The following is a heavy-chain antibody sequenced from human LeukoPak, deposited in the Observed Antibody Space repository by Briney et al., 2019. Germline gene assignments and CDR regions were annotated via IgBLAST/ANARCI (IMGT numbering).Heavy chain of an antibody. Sequence: SETLSLTCAVHGVSFSGYHWNWVRQFPGKGLEWIGEINDRGLTNYNPSLESRVTIFADTSKKQFSLTLTSVTAADTAVYYCARDPTTVFQISYYFDFWGQGTLVTVSS. CDR2: INDRGLT. V-gene: IGHV4-34*01. D-gene: IGHD4-17*01. CDR3: ARDPTTVFQISYYFDF. J-gene: IGHJ4*02. CDR1: GVSFSGYH.